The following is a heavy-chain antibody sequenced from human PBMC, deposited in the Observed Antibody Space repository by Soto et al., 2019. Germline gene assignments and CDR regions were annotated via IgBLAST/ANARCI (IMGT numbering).Heavy chain of an antibody. CDR1: GGSISSDDYY. CDR2: IHSSGSI. J-gene: IGHJ1*01. D-gene: IGHD3-22*01. CDR3: ARDLDGLHDDTSGPFPRPG. Sequence: SETLSLTCTVSGGSISSDDYYWSWIRQAPGRGLEWVGYIHSSGSIYYNPSLKSRATMSIDTAGNQFSLKVSSVTVADTAVYYCARDLDGLHDDTSGPFPRPGWGQGTLVTVSS. V-gene: IGHV4-30-4*01.